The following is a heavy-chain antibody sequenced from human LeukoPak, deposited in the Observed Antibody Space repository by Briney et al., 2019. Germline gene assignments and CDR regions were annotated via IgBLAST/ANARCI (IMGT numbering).Heavy chain of an antibody. CDR1: SGSINNQY. J-gene: IGHJ4*02. Sequence: SETLSLTCVVSSGSINNQYWTWIRQPPGKGLEWIGYIYDTGNTSYNPSLKSRVNISIDTSKNQFSLKLTSVTAADTAVYYCARDQVGYGLDYWGQGTLVTVSS. CDR3: ARDQVGYGLDY. D-gene: IGHD5-18*01. V-gene: IGHV4-59*11. CDR2: IYDTGNT.